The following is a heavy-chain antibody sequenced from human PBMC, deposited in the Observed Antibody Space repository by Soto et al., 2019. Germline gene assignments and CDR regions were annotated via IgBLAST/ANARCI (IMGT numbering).Heavy chain of an antibody. V-gene: IGHV3-33*01. CDR3: ARVNIWFGELLYSIDV. D-gene: IGHD3-10*01. CDR1: GFTFSSYG. CDR2: IWYDGSSK. Sequence: QVQLVESGGGVVQPGRSLRLSCAASGFTFSSYGMHWVRQAPGKGLEWVSVIWYDGSSKYYAYSVKGQFTISRDNSKNTLYLKMNRLRAEDTAVYYCARVNIWFGELLYSIDVWGQGTTVTVSS. J-gene: IGHJ6*02.